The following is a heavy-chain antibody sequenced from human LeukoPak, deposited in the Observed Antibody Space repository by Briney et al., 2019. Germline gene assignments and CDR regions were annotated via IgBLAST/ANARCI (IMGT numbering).Heavy chain of an antibody. CDR3: ARGSYCSSTSCPDAFDI. V-gene: IGHV3-30-3*01. J-gene: IGHJ3*02. D-gene: IGHD2-2*01. CDR1: GFTFSSYA. CDR2: ISYDGSNK. Sequence: GGSLRLSCAASGFTFSSYAMHWVRQAPGKGLEWVAVISYDGSNKYYADSVKGRFTISRDNSKNTLYLQMNSLRAEDTAVYYCARGSYCSSTSCPDAFDIWGQGTMVTVSS.